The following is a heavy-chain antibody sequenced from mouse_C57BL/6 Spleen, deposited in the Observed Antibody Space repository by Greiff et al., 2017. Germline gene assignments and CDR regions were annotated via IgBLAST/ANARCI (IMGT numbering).Heavy chain of an antibody. Sequence: QVQLKQSGAELVRPGASVKLSCKASGYTFTDYYINWVKQRPGQGLEWIARIYPGSGNTYYNEKFKGKATLTAEKSSSTAYMQLSSLTSEDSAVYFCARRSYDYGGDYYAMDYWGQGTSVTVSS. CDR1: GYTFTDYY. CDR3: ARRSYDYGGDYYAMDY. CDR2: IYPGSGNT. J-gene: IGHJ4*01. D-gene: IGHD2-4*01. V-gene: IGHV1-76*01.